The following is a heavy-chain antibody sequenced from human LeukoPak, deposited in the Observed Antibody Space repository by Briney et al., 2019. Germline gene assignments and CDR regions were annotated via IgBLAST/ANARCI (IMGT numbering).Heavy chain of an antibody. CDR3: ARVPSPPIWFDP. J-gene: IGHJ5*02. CDR1: GGSISSYY. Sequence: SETLSLTRTVSGGSISSYYWSWIRQPPGKGLEWIGYIYYSGSTNYNPSLKSRVTISVDTSKNQFSLKLSSVTAADTAVYYCARVPSPPIWFDPWGQGTLVTVSS. V-gene: IGHV4-59*01. CDR2: IYYSGST.